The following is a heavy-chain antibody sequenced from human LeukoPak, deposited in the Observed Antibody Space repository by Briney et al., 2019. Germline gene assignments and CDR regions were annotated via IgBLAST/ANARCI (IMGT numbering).Heavy chain of an antibody. CDR1: GGSISSYY. D-gene: IGHD3-10*01. J-gene: IGHJ5*02. CDR2: IYCSGST. CDR3: ARDTRGSGSYYNWFDP. V-gene: IGHV4-59*01. Sequence: SETLSLTCTVSGGSISSYYWSWIRQPPGKGLEWIGYIYCSGSTNYNPSLKSRVTISVDTSKNQFSLKLSSVTAADTAVYYCARDTRGSGSYYNWFDPWGQGTLVTVSS.